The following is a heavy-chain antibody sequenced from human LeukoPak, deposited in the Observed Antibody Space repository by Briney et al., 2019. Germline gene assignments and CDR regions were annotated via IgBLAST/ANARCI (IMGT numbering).Heavy chain of an antibody. V-gene: IGHV3-23*01. D-gene: IGHD6-19*01. CDR3: ARDTYSSGWYPDY. Sequence: GGSLRLSCAASGFTFGIYAMNWVRQAPGKGLEWVSAISGSGGSTYYADSVKGRFTISRDNSKNTLYLQMNSLRAEDTAVYYCARDTYSSGWYPDYWGQGTLVTVSS. CDR1: GFTFGIYA. J-gene: IGHJ4*02. CDR2: ISGSGGST.